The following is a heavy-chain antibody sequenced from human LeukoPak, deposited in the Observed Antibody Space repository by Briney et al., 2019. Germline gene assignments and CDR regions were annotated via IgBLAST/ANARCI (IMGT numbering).Heavy chain of an antibody. CDR2: IYSGGTT. CDR1: GITVSDNY. J-gene: IGHJ4*02. V-gene: IGHV3-53*01. D-gene: IGHD2-2*01. CDR3: AKPWSQLLPGGY. Sequence: GGSLRLSCAASGITVSDNYMNWVRQAPGKGLEWISLIYSGGTTSYADSVKGRFTISRDNSKNTLYLQMNSLRAEDTAVYYCAKPWSQLLPGGYWGQGTLVTVSS.